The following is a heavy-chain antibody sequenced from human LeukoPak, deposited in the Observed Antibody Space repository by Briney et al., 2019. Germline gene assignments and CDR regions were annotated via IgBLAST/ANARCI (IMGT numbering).Heavy chain of an antibody. Sequence: ASVKVSCKASGYTFTSYYMHWVRQAPGQGLEWMGIINPSGGSTSYAQKFQGRVTMTEDTSTDTAYMELSSLRSEDTAVYYCATDSTYGSGSYPFDYWGQGTLVTVSS. D-gene: IGHD3-10*01. CDR2: INPSGGST. J-gene: IGHJ4*02. CDR3: ATDSTYGSGSYPFDY. CDR1: GYTFTSYY. V-gene: IGHV1-46*01.